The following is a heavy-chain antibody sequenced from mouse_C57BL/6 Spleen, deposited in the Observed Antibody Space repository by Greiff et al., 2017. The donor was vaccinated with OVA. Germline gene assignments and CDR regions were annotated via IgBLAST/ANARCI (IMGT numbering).Heavy chain of an antibody. CDR1: GYTFTSYT. V-gene: IGHV1-4*01. CDR3: AREGAYSNYWVPWYFDV. Sequence: VKLMESGAELARPGASVKMSCKASGYTFTSYTMHWVKQRPGQGLEWIGYINPSSGYTKYNQKFKDKATLTADKSSSTAYMQLSSLTSEDSAVYYCAREGAYSNYWVPWYFDVWGTGTTVTVSS. CDR2: INPSSGYT. D-gene: IGHD2-5*01. J-gene: IGHJ1*03.